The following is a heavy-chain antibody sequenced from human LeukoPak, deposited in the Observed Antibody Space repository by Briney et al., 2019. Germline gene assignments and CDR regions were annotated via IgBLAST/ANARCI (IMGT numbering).Heavy chain of an antibody. CDR3: AAVLSSSWRDY. D-gene: IGHD6-13*01. J-gene: IGHJ4*02. CDR1: GFTFSDYY. V-gene: IGHV3-11*01. Sequence: GGSLRLSCAASGFTFSDYYMSWIRQAPGTGLEWVSYISSSGSTIYYADSVKGRFTISRDNAKNSLYLQMNSLRAEDTAVYYCAAVLSSSWRDYWGQGTLVTVSS. CDR2: ISSSGSTI.